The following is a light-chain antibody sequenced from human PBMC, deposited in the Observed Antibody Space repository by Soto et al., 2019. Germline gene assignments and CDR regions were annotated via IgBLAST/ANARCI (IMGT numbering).Light chain of an antibody. J-gene: IGKJ4*01. CDR1: QGVRDD. CDR3: LQESNYPLT. CDR2: SAS. Sequence: IQMTQSPSSLSASVGDRVTITCRASQGVRDDDGWYLQKPGSAPKLSIYSASTLQSGVPSTLSGSGSGTDFTLTISGLQPEECATYYGLQESNYPLTFGGGTKVEIK. V-gene: IGKV1-6*01.